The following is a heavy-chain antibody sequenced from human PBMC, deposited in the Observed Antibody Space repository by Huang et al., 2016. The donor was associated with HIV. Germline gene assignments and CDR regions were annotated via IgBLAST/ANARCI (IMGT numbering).Heavy chain of an antibody. D-gene: IGHD3-10*01. J-gene: IGHJ4*02. Sequence: EVQLGESGGGLVQPGGSVRLSCAASGITFSSYWMEWVRQVPGKALVWVSHIKSDGISTSYADSVKGRFTISRDNAKNTLYLQMNSLRAEDTAVDYCARGSRQGKYYYGSGTAYWGQGTLVTVSS. CDR3: ARGSRQGKYYYGSGTAY. CDR1: GITFSSYW. V-gene: IGHV3-74*01. CDR2: IKSDGIST.